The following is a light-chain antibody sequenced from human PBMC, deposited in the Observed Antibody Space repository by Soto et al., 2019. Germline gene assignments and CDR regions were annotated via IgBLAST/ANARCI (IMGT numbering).Light chain of an antibody. Sequence: DIQMTQSPSTLSASVGDRVTITCRASQNINSWLAWYQQQPGKAPKLLIYNASSLQSGVPSRFSGSGSGKEFTLTISSLQPDDFATYYCQQYDTASRMFGQGTKVEIK. CDR3: QQYDTASRM. V-gene: IGKV1-5*01. J-gene: IGKJ1*01. CDR1: QNINSW. CDR2: NAS.